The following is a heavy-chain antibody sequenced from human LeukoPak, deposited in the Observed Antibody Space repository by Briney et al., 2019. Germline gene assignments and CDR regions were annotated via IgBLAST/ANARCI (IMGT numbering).Heavy chain of an antibody. J-gene: IGHJ4*02. CDR3: ARTAAAGPFHIPNDY. Sequence: ASVKVSCKASGYTFTSYYMHWVRQAPGQGLEWMGWISAYNGNTNYAQKLQGRVTMTTDTSTSTAYMELRSLRSDDTAVYYCARTAAAGPFHIPNDYWGQGTLVTVSS. CDR2: ISAYNGNT. D-gene: IGHD6-13*01. V-gene: IGHV1-18*04. CDR1: GYTFTSYY.